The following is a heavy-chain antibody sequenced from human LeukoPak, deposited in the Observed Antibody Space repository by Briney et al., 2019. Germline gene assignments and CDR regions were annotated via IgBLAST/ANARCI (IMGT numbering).Heavy chain of an antibody. J-gene: IGHJ6*02. CDR1: GFTVSSNY. Sequence: GGSLSLSCAASGFTVSSNYMSWGRQAPGQGLGWVSVIYSGGSTYYADSVKSRFTISRDNSKNTLSLQMNSLRAEDTAVYYCARAPAYSSSSGSFYYYYGMDVWGQGTLVTVSS. D-gene: IGHD6-6*01. CDR3: ARAPAYSSSSGSFYYYYGMDV. V-gene: IGHV3-53*01. CDR2: IYSGGST.